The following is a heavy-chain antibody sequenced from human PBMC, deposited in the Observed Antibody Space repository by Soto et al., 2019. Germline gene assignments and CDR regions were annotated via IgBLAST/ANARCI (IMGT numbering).Heavy chain of an antibody. CDR3: ATYSDGTGYWYFDV. Sequence: ATLSLTCAVSGVSISSRHCCTWVRQPPGKGLEWIGEICHSGSFNYNPSLKSRLPISMDNSKNQFSLKMTSVTAADTAVYYCATYSDGTGYWYFDVWGRGTLVTVS. V-gene: IGHV4-4*02. J-gene: IGHJ2*01. CDR1: GVSISSRHC. CDR2: ICHSGSF. D-gene: IGHD3-9*01.